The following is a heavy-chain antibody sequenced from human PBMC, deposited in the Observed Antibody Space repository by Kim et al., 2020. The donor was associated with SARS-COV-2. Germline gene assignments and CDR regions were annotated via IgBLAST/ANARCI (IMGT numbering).Heavy chain of an antibody. Sequence: GGSLRLSCAASGFTFRSYWMHWVRQAPGKGLVWVSRINTDGSRTTYADSVRGRFSISRDNAQSTLFLQMYSLRAEDTGVYFCARDLDPSANYYFYGMDVWGQGTTVTVSS. CDR3: ARDLDPSANYYFYGMDV. CDR2: INTDGSRT. CDR1: GFTFRSYW. J-gene: IGHJ6*02. V-gene: IGHV3-74*03. D-gene: IGHD3-3*01.